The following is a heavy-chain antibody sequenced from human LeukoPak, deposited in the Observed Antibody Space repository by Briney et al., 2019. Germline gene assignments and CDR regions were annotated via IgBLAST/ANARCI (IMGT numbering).Heavy chain of an antibody. CDR3: ARDRYDFWSGYYYFDY. J-gene: IGHJ4*02. D-gene: IGHD3-3*01. Sequence: ASVKVSCKASGYTFTSYGISWVRQAPGQGLEWMGWISAYNGNTNYAQKLQGRVTMTTDTSTNTAYMELRSLRSDDTAVYYCARDRYDFWSGYYYFDYWGQGTLVTVSS. V-gene: IGHV1-18*01. CDR2: ISAYNGNT. CDR1: GYTFTSYG.